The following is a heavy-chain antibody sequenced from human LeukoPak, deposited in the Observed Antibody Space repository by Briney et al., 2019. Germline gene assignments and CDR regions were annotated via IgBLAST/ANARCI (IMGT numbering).Heavy chain of an antibody. J-gene: IGHJ4*02. Sequence: GGSLRLSCGASGFTFSRYGMHWVRQAPGKGLEWVSSITSSGRYIYYADSVKGRFTISRDNSESTLYLQMNSLRAEDTAVYYCAKDLGWELQFDYWGQGTLVTVSS. V-gene: IGHV3-21*04. CDR2: ITSSGRYI. CDR1: GFTFSRYG. CDR3: AKDLGWELQFDY. D-gene: IGHD1-26*01.